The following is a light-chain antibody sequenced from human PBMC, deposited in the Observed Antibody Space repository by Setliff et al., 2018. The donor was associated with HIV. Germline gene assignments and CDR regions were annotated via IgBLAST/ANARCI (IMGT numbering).Light chain of an antibody. CDR2: EVS. CDR1: SSDVGSYNL. Sequence: QSVLTQPASVSGSPGQSITISCTGTSSDVGSYNLVSWYQQHPGKAPKLMIYEVSKRPSGVSNRFSGSKSGNTASLTISGLQAEDEADYYCSSYTSSSTLVVFGTGTKVTVL. J-gene: IGLJ1*01. V-gene: IGLV2-14*02. CDR3: SSYTSSSTLVV.